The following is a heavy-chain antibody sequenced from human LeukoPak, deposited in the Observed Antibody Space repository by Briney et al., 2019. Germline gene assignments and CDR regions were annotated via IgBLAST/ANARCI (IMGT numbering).Heavy chain of an antibody. D-gene: IGHD1-26*01. CDR1: GYTFTSYY. V-gene: IGHV1-46*01. CDR2: INPSGGIT. J-gene: IGHJ4*02. CDR3: ASLTVGATLFDY. Sequence: ASVKVSCKASGYTFTSYYMHWVRQAPGQGLEWMGIINPSGGITSYAQKSQGRVTMTRDTSTSTVYMELSSLRSEDTAVYYCASLTVGATLFDYWGQGTLVTVSS.